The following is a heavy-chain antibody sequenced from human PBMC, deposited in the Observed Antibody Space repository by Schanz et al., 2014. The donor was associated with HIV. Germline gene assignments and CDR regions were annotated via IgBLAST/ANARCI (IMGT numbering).Heavy chain of an antibody. CDR2: IWYDGRNK. D-gene: IGHD3-10*01. Sequence: QVQLVEYGGGVIQPGRSLRLSCAASGFTFSNSGMHWVRQAPGKGLEWVAVIWYDGRNKYYADSVKGRFTISRDNSKNTLYLQMNSLRAEDTAVYYCARGSGPYYYYYGMDVWGQGTTVTVSS. CDR3: ARGSGPYYYYYGMDV. CDR1: GFTFSNSG. V-gene: IGHV3-33*01. J-gene: IGHJ6*02.